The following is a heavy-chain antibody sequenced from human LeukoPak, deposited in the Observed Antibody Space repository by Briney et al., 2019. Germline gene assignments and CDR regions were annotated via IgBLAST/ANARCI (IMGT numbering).Heavy chain of an antibody. CDR3: ARARRITIFGVVTHGMDV. Sequence: ASVTVSFTASGGTFSSYAISWVRQAPGQGLEWMGGIIPIFGTANYAQKFQGRVTITADESTSTAYMELSSLRSEDTAVYYCARARRITIFGVVTHGMDVWGQGTTVTVSS. CDR1: GGTFSSYA. V-gene: IGHV1-69*13. J-gene: IGHJ6*02. D-gene: IGHD3-3*01. CDR2: IIPIFGTA.